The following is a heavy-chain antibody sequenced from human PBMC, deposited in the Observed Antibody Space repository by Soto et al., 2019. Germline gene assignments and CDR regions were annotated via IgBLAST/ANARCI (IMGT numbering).Heavy chain of an antibody. J-gene: IGHJ4*02. CDR3: ARVPFYDEFDS. V-gene: IGHV1-18*01. CDR2: ISVYDGNT. D-gene: IGHD3-22*01. Sequence: QVQLVQSGIEVKKTGASVKVSCKASGYTFVNYGVAWVRQAPGQGLEYMGWISVYDGNTKYTEKFRDRVTMTADTSTSTAYMDLSGLQPDDTAVYFCARVPFYDEFDSWGQGTLVTVSS. CDR1: GYTFVNYG.